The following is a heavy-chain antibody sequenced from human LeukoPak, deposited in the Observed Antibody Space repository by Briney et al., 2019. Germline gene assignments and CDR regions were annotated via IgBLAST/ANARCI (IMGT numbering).Heavy chain of an antibody. CDR3: AKDLSSDYGGTNWLDP. Sequence: GGSLRLSCAASGFTFSSYAMSWVRQAPGKGLEWVSAISGSGGSTYYADSVKGRFTISRDNSKNTLYLQMNSLRAEDTAVYYCAKDLSSDYGGTNWLDPWGQGTLVTVSS. V-gene: IGHV3-23*01. CDR1: GFTFSSYA. CDR2: ISGSGGST. D-gene: IGHD4-17*01. J-gene: IGHJ5*02.